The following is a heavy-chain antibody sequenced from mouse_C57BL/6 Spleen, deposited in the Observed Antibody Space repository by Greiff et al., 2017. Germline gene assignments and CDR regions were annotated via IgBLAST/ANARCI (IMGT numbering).Heavy chain of an antibody. D-gene: IGHD2-3*01. J-gene: IGHJ4*01. Sequence: VQLKQSGPELVKPGASVKIPCKASGYTFTDYNMDWVKQSHGKSLEWIGDINPNNGGTIYNQKFKGKATLTVDKSSSTAYMELRSLTSEDTAVYYCARPYDDGGDYYAMDYWGQGTSVTVSS. CDR1: GYTFTDYN. CDR2: INPNNGGT. V-gene: IGHV1-18*01. CDR3: ARPYDDGGDYYAMDY.